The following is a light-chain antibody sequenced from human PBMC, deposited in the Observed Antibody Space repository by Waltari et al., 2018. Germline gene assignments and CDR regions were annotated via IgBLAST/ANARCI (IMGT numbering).Light chain of an antibody. CDR3: ASWDYSLNGVV. Sequence: QPVVTQPPSASGTPGQRVTISCSGSSSNIERNPVNWYQQLPGSAPRLLIYSNSHRPSGVPDRFYASTYGKSASQAISGLQYDDEGDYYCASWDYSLNGVVYGGGTKLTVL. CDR1: SSNIERNP. CDR2: SNS. V-gene: IGLV1-44*01. J-gene: IGLJ2*01.